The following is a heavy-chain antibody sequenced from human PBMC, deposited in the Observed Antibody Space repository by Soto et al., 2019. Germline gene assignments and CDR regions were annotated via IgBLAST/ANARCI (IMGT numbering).Heavy chain of an antibody. D-gene: IGHD2-15*01. Sequence: SVPMSVTCTVSGGSLSSSIYCWVRIRQPPGKGLEWIGSIFYSGSTYYNPSLKSRVTISVDTSKNQFSLKLSSVTAADTAVYYCARHLTYCSAGSCYSDFPYYGMDVWGQGTTVTVSS. CDR1: GGSLSSSIYC. J-gene: IGHJ6*02. V-gene: IGHV4-39*01. CDR2: IFYSGST. CDR3: ARHLTYCSAGSCYSDFPYYGMDV.